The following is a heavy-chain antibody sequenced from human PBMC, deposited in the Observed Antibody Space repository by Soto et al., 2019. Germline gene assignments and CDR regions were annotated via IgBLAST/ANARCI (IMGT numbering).Heavy chain of an antibody. CDR2: INHSGST. V-gene: IGHV4-34*01. CDR3: ATARHRRGGYYYYYMDV. J-gene: IGHJ6*03. CDR1: GGSFSGYY. Sequence: SETLSLTCAVYGGSFSGYYWSWIRQPPGKGLEWIGEINHSGSTNYNPSLKSRVTISVDTSKNQFSLKLSSVTAADTAVYYCATARHRRGGYYYYYMDVWGKGTTVTVSS. D-gene: IGHD2-21*01.